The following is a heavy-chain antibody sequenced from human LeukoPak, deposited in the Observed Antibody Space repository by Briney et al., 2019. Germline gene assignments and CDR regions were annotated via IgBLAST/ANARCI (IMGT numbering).Heavy chain of an antibody. J-gene: IGHJ4*02. CDR3: AKSYYYDSSGYYYTVATDY. CDR2: ISGSGGHT. D-gene: IGHD3-22*01. Sequence: GGSLRLSCAASGFPFSSYAMSWVRRAPGEGLEWVSAISGSGGHTYYADSVKGRFTISRDNSKNTLYLQMNSLRAEDTAVYYCAKSYYYDSSGYYYTVATDYWGQGTLVTVSS. CDR1: GFPFSSYA. V-gene: IGHV3-23*01.